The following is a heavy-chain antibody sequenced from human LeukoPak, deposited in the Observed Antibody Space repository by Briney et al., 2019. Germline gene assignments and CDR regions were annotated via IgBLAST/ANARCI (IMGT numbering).Heavy chain of an antibody. J-gene: IGHJ4*02. CDR3: ARTLYFDWHYYFDY. D-gene: IGHD3-9*01. V-gene: IGHV5-51*01. Sequence: AGSLKVTCKGCGYSFASYWICWVRQMPGKGLQWMGIIYPGDSDTRYSPSFQGQVTISADKSISTAYLQWSSLKASDTAMYYCARTLYFDWHYYFDYWGQGTLVTVSS. CDR2: IYPGDSDT. CDR1: GYSFASYW.